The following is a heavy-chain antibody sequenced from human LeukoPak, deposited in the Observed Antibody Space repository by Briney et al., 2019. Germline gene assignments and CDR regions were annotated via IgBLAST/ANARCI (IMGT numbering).Heavy chain of an antibody. D-gene: IGHD4/OR15-4a*01. Sequence: GGSLRLSCAASGIRFDRYAMTWVRQAPGKGLEWGSAISYSGSSPYYGDSVKGRFTISRDNSKNTVYLQMNSLRDEDTALYYCAKDSSVLPNAHDLWGQGTIVTFSS. CDR3: AKDSSVLPNAHDL. CDR2: ISYSGSSP. J-gene: IGHJ3*01. CDR1: GIRFDRYA. V-gene: IGHV3-23*01.